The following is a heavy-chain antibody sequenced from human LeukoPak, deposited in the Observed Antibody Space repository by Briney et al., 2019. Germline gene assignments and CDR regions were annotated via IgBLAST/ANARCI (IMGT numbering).Heavy chain of an antibody. V-gene: IGHV1-46*01. CDR2: INPSGGST. CDR3: ARGRYFDWLHYYYYYYMDV. D-gene: IGHD3-9*01. CDR1: GYTFTSYY. Sequence: ASVKVSCKASGYTFTSYYMHWVRQAPGQGLEWMGIINPSGGSTSYAQKFQGRVTMTRNTSISTAYMELSSLRSEDTAVYYCARGRYFDWLHYYYYYYMDVWGKGTTVTISS. J-gene: IGHJ6*03.